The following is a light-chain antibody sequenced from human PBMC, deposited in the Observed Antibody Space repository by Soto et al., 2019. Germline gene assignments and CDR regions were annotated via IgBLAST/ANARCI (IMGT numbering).Light chain of an antibody. CDR1: TSNLGSNF. J-gene: IGLJ3*02. V-gene: IGLV1-47*01. CDR3: AAWDDRVGGPV. Sequence: QSVLTQPPSASGTPGQRVTISCSGSTSNLGSNFGYWYQQVPGTAPKLLIYKNDQRPSGVPDRFSGSKSGTSASLAIRGLRSEDEADYFCAAWDDRVGGPVFGGGTKLIVL. CDR2: KND.